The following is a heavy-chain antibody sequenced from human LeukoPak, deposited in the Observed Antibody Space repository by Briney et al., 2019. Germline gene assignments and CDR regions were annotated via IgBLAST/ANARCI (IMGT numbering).Heavy chain of an antibody. J-gene: IGHJ3*02. CDR1: GGSISSSSYY. CDR2: IYNSGNT. Sequence: SETLSLTCTVSGGSISSSSYYWSWIRQPPGEGLEWIGYIYNSGNTNYNPSLKSRVTISVDTSKNQFSLKLTSATAADTAVYYCARYRAFDIWGRGTLVTVSS. V-gene: IGHV4-61*01. CDR3: ARYRAFDI.